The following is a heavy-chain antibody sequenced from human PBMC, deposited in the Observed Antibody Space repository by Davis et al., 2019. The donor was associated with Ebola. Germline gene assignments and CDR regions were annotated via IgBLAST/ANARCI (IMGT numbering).Heavy chain of an antibody. J-gene: IGHJ5*02. D-gene: IGHD2-2*02. V-gene: IGHV4-34*08. CDR3: AKWPALGYCSSTSCYRWFDP. CDR1: GFTFSGSA. Sequence: ESLKISCAASGFTFSGSAMHWVRQPPGKGLEWIGEINHSGSTNYNPSLKSRVTISVDTSKNQFSLKLSSVTAADTAVYYCAKWPALGYCSSTSCYRWFDPWGQGTLVTVSS. CDR2: INHSGST.